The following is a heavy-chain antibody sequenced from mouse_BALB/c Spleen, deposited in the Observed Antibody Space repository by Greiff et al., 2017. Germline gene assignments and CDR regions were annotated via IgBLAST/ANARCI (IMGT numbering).Heavy chain of an antibody. CDR3: ARRGLAAAWFAY. CDR1: GYTFTSYT. D-gene: IGHD6-1*01. CDR2: INPSSGYT. J-gene: IGHJ3*01. Sequence: QVQLQQSGAELARPGASVKMSCTASGYTFTSYTMHWVKQRPGQGLEWIGYINPSSGYTNYNQKFKDKATLTADKSSSTAYMQLSSLTSEDSAVYYCARRGLAAAWFAYWGQGTLVTVSA. V-gene: IGHV1-4*01.